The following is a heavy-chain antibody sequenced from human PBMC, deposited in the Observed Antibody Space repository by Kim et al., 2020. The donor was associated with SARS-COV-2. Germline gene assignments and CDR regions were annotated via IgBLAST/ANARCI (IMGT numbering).Heavy chain of an antibody. V-gene: IGHV1-69*13. CDR2: IIPIFGTA. CDR1: GGTFSSYA. D-gene: IGHD3-10*01. Sequence: SVKVSCKASGGTFSSYAISWVRQAPGQGLEWMGGIIPIFGTANYAQKFQGRVTITADESTSTAYMELSSLRSEDTAVYYCARKFTGAYYYGSGSYGPLDYWGQGTLVTVSS. CDR3: ARKFTGAYYYGSGSYGPLDY. J-gene: IGHJ4*02.